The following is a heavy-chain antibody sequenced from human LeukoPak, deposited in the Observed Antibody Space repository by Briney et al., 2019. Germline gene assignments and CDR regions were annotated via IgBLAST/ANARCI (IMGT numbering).Heavy chain of an antibody. Sequence: SETLSLTCTVSGGSISSYYWSWIRQPPGKGLEWIGYIYYSGSTNYNPSLKSRVTISVDTSKNQFSLKLSSVTAADTAVYYCARVHYYGSGRYYYMDVWGKGTTVTISS. V-gene: IGHV4-59*01. CDR2: IYYSGST. D-gene: IGHD3-10*01. J-gene: IGHJ6*03. CDR3: ARVHYYGSGRYYYMDV. CDR1: GGSISSYY.